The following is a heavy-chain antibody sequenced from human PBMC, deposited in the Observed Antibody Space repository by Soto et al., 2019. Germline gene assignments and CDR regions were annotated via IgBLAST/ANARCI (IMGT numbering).Heavy chain of an antibody. CDR1: GYTFTSYY. V-gene: IGHV1-46*01. CDR2: INPSGGST. Sequence: ASVKVSCTASGYTFTSYYMHWVRQAPGQGLEWMGIINPSGGSTSYAQKFQGRVTMTRDTSTSTVYMELSSLRSEDTAVYYCARGGVVAARRLYYYGMDVWGQGTTVTVSS. J-gene: IGHJ6*02. D-gene: IGHD2-15*01. CDR3: ARGGVVAARRLYYYGMDV.